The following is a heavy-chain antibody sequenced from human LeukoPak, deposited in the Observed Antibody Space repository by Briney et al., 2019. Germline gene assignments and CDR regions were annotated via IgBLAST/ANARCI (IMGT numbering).Heavy chain of an antibody. CDR2: INHSGST. V-gene: IGHV4-34*01. CDR1: GGSFSGYY. D-gene: IGHD2-2*01. J-gene: IGHJ6*04. Sequence: SETLSLTCAVYGGSFSGYYWSWIRQPPGKGLEWIGEINHSGSTNYNPSLKSRVTISVDTSKNQFSLKLSSVTAADTAVYYCARDCSSTSCYFYYYCMDVWGKGTTVTVSS. CDR3: ARDCSSTSCYFYYYCMDV.